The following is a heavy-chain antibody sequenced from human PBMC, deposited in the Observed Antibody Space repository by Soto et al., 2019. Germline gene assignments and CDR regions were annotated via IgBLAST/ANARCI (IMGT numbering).Heavy chain of an antibody. CDR1: GFTFSSYW. V-gene: IGHV3-7*03. D-gene: IGHD3-22*01. CDR3: ARSTYYYDSSDYAFDI. J-gene: IGHJ3*02. CDR2: IKQDGSEK. Sequence: GGSLRLSCAACGFTFSSYWMSWVRQAPGKGLEWVANIKQDGSEKYYVDSVKGRFTISRDNAKNSLYLQMNSLRAEDTAVYYCARSTYYYDSSDYAFDIWGQGTMVTVSS.